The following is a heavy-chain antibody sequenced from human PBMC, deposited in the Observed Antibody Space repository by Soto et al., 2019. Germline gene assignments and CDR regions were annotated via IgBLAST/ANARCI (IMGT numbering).Heavy chain of an antibody. J-gene: IGHJ6*02. Sequence: GGSLRLSCAASGFTVSSNYMSWVRQAPGKGLEWVSVIYSGGSTYYADSVKGRFTISRHNSKNTLYLQMNSLRAEDTAVYYCARGESETGTSRDYYYGMDVWGQGTTVTVSS. V-gene: IGHV3-53*04. CDR1: GFTVSSNY. D-gene: IGHD1-7*01. CDR3: ARGESETGTSRDYYYGMDV. CDR2: IYSGGST.